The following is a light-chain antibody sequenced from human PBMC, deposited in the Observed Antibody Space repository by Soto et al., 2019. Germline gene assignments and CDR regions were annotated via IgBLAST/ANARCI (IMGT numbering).Light chain of an antibody. V-gene: IGLV1-51*01. CDR1: SXNIGNNY. CDR2: DNN. Sequence: VLTQPASVSAAPGQKVSISCSGSSXNIGNNYVSWYQRLPGTAPRLLIYDNNKRPSGIPDRFSGSKSGTSATLGITGLQTGDEADYYCGTWDSSLSVVLFGGGTKVTVL. J-gene: IGLJ2*01. CDR3: GTWDSSLSVVL.